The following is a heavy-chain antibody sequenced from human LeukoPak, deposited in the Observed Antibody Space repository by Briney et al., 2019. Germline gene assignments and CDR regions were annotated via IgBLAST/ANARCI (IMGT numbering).Heavy chain of an antibody. V-gene: IGHV3-21*01. CDR3: ARGSGSTVMDY. D-gene: IGHD5-18*01. CDR1: GFTFSIYS. CDR2: ISSSSIYV. Sequence: GGSLRLSCAASGFTFSIYSMNWARQAPGKGLEWVSSISSSSIYVYYADSVKGRFTISRDNAKNSLYLQMNSLRAEDTAVYYCARGSGSTVMDYWGQGTLVTVSS. J-gene: IGHJ4*02.